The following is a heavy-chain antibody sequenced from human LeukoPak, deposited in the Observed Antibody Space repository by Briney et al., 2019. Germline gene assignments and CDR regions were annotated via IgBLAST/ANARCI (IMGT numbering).Heavy chain of an antibody. CDR2: INPSGSST. D-gene: IGHD2-8*01. CDR3: ARDQVYAGYQPWGFYYYMDV. V-gene: IGHV1-46*01. CDR1: GYTFTSYY. J-gene: IGHJ6*03. Sequence: ASVKVSCKASGYTFTSYYMHWVRQVPGQGLEWMGLINPSGSSTSYAQKFQGRLSLTRDMSTSTDCMDLRCLTSDDTAIYYCARDQVYAGYQPWGFYYYMDVWAKGTTVTVSS.